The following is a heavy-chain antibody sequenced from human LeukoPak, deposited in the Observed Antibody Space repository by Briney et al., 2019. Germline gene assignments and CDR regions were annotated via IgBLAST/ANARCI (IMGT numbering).Heavy chain of an antibody. CDR3: AKLPRTTIFGDNWFDP. CDR2: LSGSGGTT. D-gene: IGHD3-3*01. Sequence: PGGSLRLSCVASGFTFSSYAMSWVRQAPGKGLECLSGLSGSGGTTYYADSVKGRFTISRDNSKNTLYLQMNSLRAEDTAVYYCAKLPRTTIFGDNWFDPWGQGTLVTVSS. V-gene: IGHV3-23*01. CDR1: GFTFSSYA. J-gene: IGHJ5*02.